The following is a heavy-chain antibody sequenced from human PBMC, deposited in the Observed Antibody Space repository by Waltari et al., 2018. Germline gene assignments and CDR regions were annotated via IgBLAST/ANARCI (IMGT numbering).Heavy chain of an antibody. CDR2: INHSGST. Sequence: QVQLQQWGAGLLKPSETLSLTCAVYGGSFSGYYWSWIRQPPGKGLEWIGEINHSGSTNYNPSLKSRVTISVDTSKNQFSLKLSSVTAADTAVYYWARGRVVVAAHYYYYGMDVWGQGTTVTVSS. D-gene: IGHD2-15*01. CDR1: GGSFSGYY. J-gene: IGHJ6*02. V-gene: IGHV4-34*01. CDR3: ARGRVVVAAHYYYYGMDV.